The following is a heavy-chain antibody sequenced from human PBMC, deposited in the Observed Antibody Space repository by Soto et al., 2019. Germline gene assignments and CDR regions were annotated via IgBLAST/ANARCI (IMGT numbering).Heavy chain of an antibody. Sequence: QVQLQESGPGLVKPSQTLSLTCTVSGGSISSGGYYWSWIRQHPGKGLEWIGYIYYSGSTYYNPSLKSRVTISVDTSKNQFSLKLSSVTAADTAVYYCARAPGGDIVLVPAARGPARWFDPWGQGTLVTVSS. CDR2: IYYSGST. CDR1: GGSISSGGYY. CDR3: ARAPGGDIVLVPAARGPARWFDP. V-gene: IGHV4-31*03. J-gene: IGHJ5*02. D-gene: IGHD2-2*01.